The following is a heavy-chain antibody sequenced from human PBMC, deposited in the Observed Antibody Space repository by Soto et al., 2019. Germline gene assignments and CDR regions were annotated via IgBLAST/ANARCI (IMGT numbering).Heavy chain of an antibody. J-gene: IGHJ4*02. CDR2: IKTKGEGGTT. CDR1: GFTSSNAW. CDR3: TTDVWESLFFDY. Sequence: EVQLVESGGGLVKSGGSLRLSCAASGFTSSNAWMNWVRQAPGKGLEWVGHIKTKGEGGTTDYAEPVKGRFTMSRDDAGKRVSLQMNGLKTEDTAMYYCTTDVWESLFFDYWGQGPLVTVPS. D-gene: IGHD3-16*01. V-gene: IGHV3-15*07.